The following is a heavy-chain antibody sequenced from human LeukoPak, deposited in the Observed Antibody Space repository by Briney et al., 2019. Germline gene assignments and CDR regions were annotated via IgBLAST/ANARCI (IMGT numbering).Heavy chain of an antibody. Sequence: ASVKVSCKVSGYTLTELSMHRVRQAPGKGLEWMGGFDPEDGETIYAQKFQGRVTMTEDTSTDTAYMELSSLRSEDTAVYYCATSPYSGSYLFDYWGQGTLVTVSS. CDR3: ATSPYSGSYLFDY. J-gene: IGHJ4*02. V-gene: IGHV1-24*01. CDR1: GYTLTELS. CDR2: FDPEDGET. D-gene: IGHD1-26*01.